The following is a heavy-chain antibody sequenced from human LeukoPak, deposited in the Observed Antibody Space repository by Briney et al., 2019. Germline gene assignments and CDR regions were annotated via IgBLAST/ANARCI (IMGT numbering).Heavy chain of an antibody. CDR3: ARDNGDYRSIYYYMDV. V-gene: IGHV4-31*03. CDR1: GGSINSGGSY. D-gene: IGHD4-11*01. Sequence: SETLSLTCTVSGGSINSGGSYWSWIRQHPGKGLEWIGCIYYSWSSYYNPSLKSRVTLSLDTSKNQFSLKLSSVTAADTAAYHCARDNGDYRSIYYYMDVWGKGTTVTVSS. CDR2: IYYSWSS. J-gene: IGHJ6*03.